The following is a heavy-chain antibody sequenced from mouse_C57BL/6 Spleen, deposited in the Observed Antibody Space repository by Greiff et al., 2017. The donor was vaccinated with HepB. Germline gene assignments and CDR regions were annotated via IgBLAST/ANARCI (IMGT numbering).Heavy chain of an antibody. D-gene: IGHD2-4*01. CDR1: GFSLTSYG. V-gene: IGHV2-2*01. CDR3: AREAYYDYPVFAY. CDR2: IWSGGST. Sequence: QVQLQQSGPGLVQPSQSLSITCTVSGFSLTSYGVHWVRQSPGKGLEWLGVIWSGGSTDYNAAFISRLSISKDNSKSQVFFKMNSLQADDTAIYYCAREAYYDYPVFAYWGQGTLVTVSA. J-gene: IGHJ3*01.